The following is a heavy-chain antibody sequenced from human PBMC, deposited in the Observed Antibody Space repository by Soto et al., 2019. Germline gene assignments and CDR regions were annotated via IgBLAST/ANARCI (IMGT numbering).Heavy chain of an antibody. CDR2: IHYTGST. D-gene: IGHD3-22*01. J-gene: IGHJ4*02. Sequence: PSETLSLTCTVSGGSISSYYWSWIRQPPGKGLEWLGYIHYTGSTKYNPSLNSRVTISVDTSKNQFSLKLTSVTAADTAVYYCARYGSGYYNFDYWGQGTLVTVSS. CDR1: GGSISSYY. V-gene: IGHV4-59*01. CDR3: ARYGSGYYNFDY.